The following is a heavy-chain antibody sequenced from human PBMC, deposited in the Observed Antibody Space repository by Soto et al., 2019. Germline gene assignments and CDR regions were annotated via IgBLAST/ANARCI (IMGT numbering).Heavy chain of an antibody. Sequence: ASVKVSCKASGYTFTSYYMHWVRQAPGQGLEWMGIINPSGGSTSYAQKFQGRVTMTRDTSTSTVYMELSSLRSEDTAVYYCARRLVRGKSRGYFDYWGQGTLVTVS. V-gene: IGHV1-46*01. CDR1: GYTFTSYY. D-gene: IGHD3-22*01. J-gene: IGHJ4*02. CDR2: INPSGGST. CDR3: ARRLVRGKSRGYFDY.